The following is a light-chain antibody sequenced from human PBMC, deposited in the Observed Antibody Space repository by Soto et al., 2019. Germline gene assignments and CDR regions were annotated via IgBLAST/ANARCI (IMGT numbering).Light chain of an antibody. V-gene: IGKV1-33*01. J-gene: IGKJ5*01. CDR2: DAS. Sequence: DIQMTQSPSSLSASVGDRVTITCQASQDISNYLNWYQQRPGKAPKLLIYDASNLKTGVPSRFRGSGSGTDFTFTISSLQPEDIATYYCQQYDNLPITFGQGTRLEI. CDR1: QDISNY. CDR3: QQYDNLPIT.